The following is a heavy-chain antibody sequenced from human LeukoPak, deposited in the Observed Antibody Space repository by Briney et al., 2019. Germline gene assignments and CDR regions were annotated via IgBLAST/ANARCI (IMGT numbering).Heavy chain of an antibody. CDR3: ARAGSSGWFKYYYYGMDV. V-gene: IGHV1-69*01. D-gene: IGHD6-19*01. CDR1: GGTFSSYA. J-gene: IGHJ6*02. Sequence: GSSVKVSCKASGGTFSSYAISWVRQAPGQGLEWMGGIIPSFGTANYAQKFQGRVTITADESTSTAYMELSSLRSEDTAVYYCARAGSSGWFKYYYYGMDVWGQGTTVTVSS. CDR2: IIPSFGTA.